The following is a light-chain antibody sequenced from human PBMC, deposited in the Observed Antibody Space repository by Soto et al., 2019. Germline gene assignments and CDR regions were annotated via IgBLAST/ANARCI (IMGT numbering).Light chain of an antibody. CDR2: GAS. V-gene: IGKV3-20*01. CDR1: QSVSSSY. J-gene: IGKJ1*01. Sequence: EIVLTQSPGTLSLSPGERATLSSRASQSVSSSYLAWYQQKPGQAPRLLIYGASSRATGIPDRFSGSGSGTDFTLTISRLEPEDFAVYYCQQYGSSPPGVTFGQGTKVDIK. CDR3: QQYGSSPPGVT.